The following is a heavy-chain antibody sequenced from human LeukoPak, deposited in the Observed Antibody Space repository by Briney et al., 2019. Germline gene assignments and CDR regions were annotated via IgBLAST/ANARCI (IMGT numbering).Heavy chain of an antibody. Sequence: GGSLRLSCAASGFTFSSYSMSWVRQAPGKGLEWVSAISGSGGSTYYADSVKGRFTISRDNSKNTLYLQMNSLRAEDTAVYYCAKDGATTVVTPVDYWGQGTLVTVSS. CDR3: AKDGATTVVTPVDY. J-gene: IGHJ4*02. V-gene: IGHV3-23*01. D-gene: IGHD4-23*01. CDR2: ISGSGGST. CDR1: GFTFSSYS.